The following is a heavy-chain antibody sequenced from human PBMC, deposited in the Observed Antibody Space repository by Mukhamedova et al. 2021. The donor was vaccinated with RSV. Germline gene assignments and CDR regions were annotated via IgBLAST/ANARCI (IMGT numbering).Heavy chain of an antibody. V-gene: IGHV5-51*01. CDR3: ARDGSGSHKDYYGLDV. D-gene: IGHD3-10*01. J-gene: IGHJ6*02. CDR2: GNSDT. Sequence: GNSDTKYSPSFEGQVTISVDESIDTAYLQWSGLKASDTAIYFCARDGSGSHKDYYGLDVWGQGTLVTVSS.